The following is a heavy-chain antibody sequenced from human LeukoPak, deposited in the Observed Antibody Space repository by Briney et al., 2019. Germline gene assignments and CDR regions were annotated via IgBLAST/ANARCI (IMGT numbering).Heavy chain of an antibody. Sequence: PGGSLRLSCAASGFTFGSYWMSWVRQAPGKGLEWVANIKQDGSEKYYVDSVKGRFTISRDNAKNSVYLQMKSLRAEDTAVYYCASWGPPGCSGGSCYFGYWGQGTLVTVSS. J-gene: IGHJ4*02. CDR1: GFTFGSYW. D-gene: IGHD2-15*01. CDR3: ASWGPPGCSGGSCYFGY. V-gene: IGHV3-7*01. CDR2: IKQDGSEK.